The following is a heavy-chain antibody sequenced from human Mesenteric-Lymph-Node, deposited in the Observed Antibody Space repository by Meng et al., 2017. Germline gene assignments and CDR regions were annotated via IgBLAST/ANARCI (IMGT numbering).Heavy chain of an antibody. V-gene: IGHV1-69*06. J-gene: IGHJ4*02. D-gene: IGHD3-10*01. CDR3: ARVGQGSY. Sequence: VRFGVEGKKPGSSVKVSCKASGGTFSSYAISWVRQAPGQGLEWMGGIIPIFGTANYAQKFQGRVTITADKSTGTAYMELSSLRSEDTAVYYCARVGQGSYWGQGTLVTVSS. CDR2: IIPIFGTA. CDR1: GGTFSSYA.